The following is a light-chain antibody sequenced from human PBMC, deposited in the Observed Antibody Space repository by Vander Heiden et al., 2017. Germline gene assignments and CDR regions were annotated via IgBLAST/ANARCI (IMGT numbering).Light chain of an antibody. Sequence: VLTHPPLSLPVTLGQPSPIPCRSSQRLVYSDRNTYLNWVQQMPGLSPRRLIYEVSKRGCGVPGRFGGSASGAAFTLNISRVEAEDVGVYCCMQGTHWPRAFGGGTKVEIK. V-gene: IGKV2-30*01. CDR1: QRLVYSDRNTY. CDR3: MQGTHWPRA. CDR2: EVS. J-gene: IGKJ4*01.